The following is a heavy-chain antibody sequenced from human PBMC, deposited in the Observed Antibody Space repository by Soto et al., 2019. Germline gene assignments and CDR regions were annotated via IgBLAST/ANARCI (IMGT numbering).Heavy chain of an antibody. CDR2: IIPIFGTA. D-gene: IGHD5-18*01. CDR3: ARVDSYDPFDY. V-gene: IGHV1-69*13. CDR1: GYTFTSYA. J-gene: IGHJ4*02. Sequence: SVKVSCKASGYTFTSYAMHWVRQAPGQGLEWMGGIIPIFGTANYAQKFQGRVTITADESTSTAYMELSSLISEDTAVYYCARVDSYDPFDYWGQGTLVTVSS.